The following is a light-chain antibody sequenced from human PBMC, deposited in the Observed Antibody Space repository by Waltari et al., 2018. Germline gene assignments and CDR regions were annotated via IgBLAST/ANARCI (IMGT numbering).Light chain of an antibody. J-gene: IGLJ1*01. CDR2: EVS. CDR1: DSDVGAYDF. V-gene: IGLV2-14*01. CDR3: SSYTTSSAPGV. Sequence: QSALTQPASVSGPPGQSITISCSGTDSDVGAYDFVSWYQQHPGKAPHLISYEVSNRPSGISNRFSASKSGNTASLTISGLQAEDEADYYCSSYTTSSAPGVFGTGTRVTVL.